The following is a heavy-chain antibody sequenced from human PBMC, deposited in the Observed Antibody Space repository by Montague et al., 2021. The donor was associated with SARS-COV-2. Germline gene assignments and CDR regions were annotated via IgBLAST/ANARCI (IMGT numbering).Heavy chain of an antibody. D-gene: IGHD6-19*01. V-gene: IGHV4-4*02. J-gene: IGHJ4*02. CDR2: IYHSGST. CDR3: ARTGYSSDWHSFDH. Sequence: SETLSLTCVVSGGSISSINWWSWVRQPPGKGLEWIGEIYHSGSTNYNPSLKSRVIISVDKSKNQFSRKLSSVTAADTAVYYCARTGYSSDWHSFDHWGQGTLVTVSS. CDR1: GGSISSINW.